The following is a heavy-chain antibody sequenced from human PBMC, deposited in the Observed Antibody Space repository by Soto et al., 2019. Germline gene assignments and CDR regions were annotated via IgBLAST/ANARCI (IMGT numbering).Heavy chain of an antibody. CDR3: ASLASYSSSSYYYYYYGMDV. D-gene: IGHD6-6*01. J-gene: IGHJ6*02. CDR1: GFTFSSYA. V-gene: IGHV3-30-3*01. Sequence: GGSLRLSCAASGFTFSSYAMHWVRQAPGKGLEWVAVISYDGSNKYYADSVKGRFTISRDNSKNTLYLQMNSLRAEDTAVYYCASLASYSSSSYYYYYYGMDVWGQGTTVTVSS. CDR2: ISYDGSNK.